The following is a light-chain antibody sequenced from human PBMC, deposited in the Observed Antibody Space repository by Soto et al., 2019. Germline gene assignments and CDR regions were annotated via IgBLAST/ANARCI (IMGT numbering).Light chain of an antibody. CDR2: DVS. J-gene: IGLJ2*01. CDR1: SSDVGGYNY. CDR3: SSYTSSSTLVV. Sequence: QSALTQPASVSGSPGQSITISCTGTSSDVGGYNYVSWYQQHTGKSPKRMIYDVSNRPSGVSNRFSGSKSGNTASLTISGLQAEDEADYYCSSYTSSSTLVVFGGGTNLTVL. V-gene: IGLV2-14*01.